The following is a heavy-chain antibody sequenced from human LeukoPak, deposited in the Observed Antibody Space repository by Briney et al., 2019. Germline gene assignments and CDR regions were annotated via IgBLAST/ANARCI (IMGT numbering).Heavy chain of an antibody. V-gene: IGHV1-18*01. Sequence: VASVKVSCKASGYTFSNFGINWVRQAPAQGLEWIACISGNNDKPNYGQKFQGRFTVTTDSSTRTAYMELRNLRSDDPAVYYCARDGTSTDDYWGQGTLVTVSS. CDR1: GYTFSNFG. CDR3: ARDGTSTDDY. J-gene: IGHJ4*02. D-gene: IGHD2-2*01. CDR2: ISGNNDKP.